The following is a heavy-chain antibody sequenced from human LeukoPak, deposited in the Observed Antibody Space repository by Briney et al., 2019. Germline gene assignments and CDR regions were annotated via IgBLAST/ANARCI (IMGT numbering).Heavy chain of an antibody. CDR3: ARYIYSSGWCFDY. Sequence: GGSLRLSCAASGFTFSSYWMSWVRQAPGKGLEWEANIKQDGSEKYYVDSVKGRFTISRDNAKNSLYLQMNSLRAEDTAVYYCARYIYSSGWCFDYWGQGTLVTVSS. D-gene: IGHD6-19*01. V-gene: IGHV3-7*01. CDR1: GFTFSSYW. J-gene: IGHJ4*02. CDR2: IKQDGSEK.